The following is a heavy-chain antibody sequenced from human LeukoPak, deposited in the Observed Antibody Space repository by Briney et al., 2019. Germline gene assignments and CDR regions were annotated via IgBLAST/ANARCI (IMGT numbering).Heavy chain of an antibody. CDR2: INMYTANP. Sequence: GASVKVSCKASGYTFTRYAINWLRQASGQGLEWMGWINMYTANPAYAQGFTERFVFSLDTSVTTAYLQISNLKTEDTAVYYCARRDNDDDFDYWGQGTLVTVSS. CDR1: GYTFTRYA. D-gene: IGHD3-16*01. V-gene: IGHV7-4-1*02. J-gene: IGHJ4*02. CDR3: ARRDNDDDFDY.